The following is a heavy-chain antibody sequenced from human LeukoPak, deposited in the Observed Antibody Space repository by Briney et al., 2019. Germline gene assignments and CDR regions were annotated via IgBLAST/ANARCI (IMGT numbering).Heavy chain of an antibody. CDR3: ARDPSGYFNY. V-gene: IGHV4-59*12. CDR2: IYYSGDT. CDR1: GGSFSGYY. J-gene: IGHJ4*02. Sequence: SETLSLTCAVYGGSFSGYYWSWIRQPPGKGLEWIGYIYYSGDTNYNPSLKGRVTISVDTSKNQVSLKLSSVTAADTAVYYCARDPSGYFNYWGQGTLVTVSS. D-gene: IGHD3-22*01.